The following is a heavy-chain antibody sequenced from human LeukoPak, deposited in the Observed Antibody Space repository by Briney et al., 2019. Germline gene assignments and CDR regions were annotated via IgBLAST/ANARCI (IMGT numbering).Heavy chain of an antibody. D-gene: IGHD3-22*01. Sequence: PSETLSLTCTVSGGSISSYYWSWIRQPPGKGLEWIGYIYYSGSTNYNPSLKSRVTISVDRSKNQFSLKLSSVTAADTAVYYCASSKWLPLDYWGQGTLVTVSS. V-gene: IGHV4-59*12. CDR1: GGSISSYY. CDR2: IYYSGST. CDR3: ASSKWLPLDY. J-gene: IGHJ4*02.